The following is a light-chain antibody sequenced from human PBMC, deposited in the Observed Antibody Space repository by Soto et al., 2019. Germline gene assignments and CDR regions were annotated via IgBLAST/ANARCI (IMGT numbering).Light chain of an antibody. CDR1: QGIKSW. J-gene: IGKJ5*01. CDR3: QQAESFPIT. CDR2: EAN. V-gene: IGKV1D-12*01. Sequence: DIQMTQSPSSVSASVGDTVVITCRASQGIKSWFAWYQQRPGNAPKLLISEANTLQTGVPPRFRGSGSGTDFFLTVNSLQPEDCATYYCQQAESFPITFGQGTRLEIK.